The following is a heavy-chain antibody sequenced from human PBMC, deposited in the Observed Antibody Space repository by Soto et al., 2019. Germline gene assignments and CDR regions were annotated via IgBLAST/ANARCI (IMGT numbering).Heavy chain of an antibody. J-gene: IGHJ4*02. CDR3: ARGYDSSGYQYYFDY. Sequence: QVQLVQSGAEVKKPGSSVKVSCKASGGTFSSYAISWVRQAPGQGLEWMGGIIPIFGTANYAQKVKGRVTITADESTSTAYMELSSLRSEDTAVYYCARGYDSSGYQYYFDYWGQGTLVTVSS. CDR2: IIPIFGTA. D-gene: IGHD3-22*01. CDR1: GGTFSSYA. V-gene: IGHV1-69*12.